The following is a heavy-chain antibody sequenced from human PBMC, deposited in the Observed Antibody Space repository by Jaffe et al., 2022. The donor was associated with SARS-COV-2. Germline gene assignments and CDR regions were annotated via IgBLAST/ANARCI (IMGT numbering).Heavy chain of an antibody. CDR2: ISWNSGSI. D-gene: IGHD6-13*01. CDR1: GFTFDDYA. V-gene: IGHV3-9*01. J-gene: IGHJ4*02. CDR3: AKDPNPEVAAAGTFDY. Sequence: EVQLVESGGGLVQPGRSLRLSCAASGFTFDDYAMHWVRQAPGKGLEWVSGISWNSGSIGYADSVKGRFTISRDNAKNSLYLQMNSLRAEDTALYYCAKDPNPEVAAAGTFDYWGQGTLVTVSS.